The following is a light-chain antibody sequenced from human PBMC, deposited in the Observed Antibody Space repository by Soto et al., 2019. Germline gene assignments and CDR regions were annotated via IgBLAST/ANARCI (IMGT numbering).Light chain of an antibody. V-gene: IGKV1D-12*01. CDR3: QQAYSFPIT. CDR1: QDIAAY. Sequence: DLQVTQSPSSVSASVGDRVTITCRASQDIAAYLAWYQHKPGRAPELLIHAASSLQSGVPSRFSGSGSGTDFTLTINSLQPEDFATYYCQQAYSFPITFGQGTRLDI. CDR2: AAS. J-gene: IGKJ5*01.